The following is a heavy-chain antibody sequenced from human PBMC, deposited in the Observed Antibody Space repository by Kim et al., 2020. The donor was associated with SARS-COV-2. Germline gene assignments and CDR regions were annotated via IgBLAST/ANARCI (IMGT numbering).Heavy chain of an antibody. CDR1: GDSINNYY. D-gene: IGHD6-19*01. CDR2: IYYSGTA. Sequence: SETLSLTCTVSGDSINNYYWNWIRQSPGKGLEWIGQIYYSGTAYYTPSLRSRVTISLHTSKKQVSLTLSSVSGADTAVYYCAGESPLFGYSSGWFVSWGQGTLVTVSS. CDR3: AGESPLFGYSSGWFVS. V-gene: IGHV4-59*01. J-gene: IGHJ5*01.